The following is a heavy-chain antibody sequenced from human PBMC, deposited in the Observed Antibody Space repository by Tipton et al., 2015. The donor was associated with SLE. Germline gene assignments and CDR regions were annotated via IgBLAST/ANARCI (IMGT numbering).Heavy chain of an antibody. CDR2: ISSSGSTI. D-gene: IGHD6-13*01. CDR3: ARGGGKAAGTSGWFDP. V-gene: IGHV3-48*03. CDR1: GFTFSSYE. J-gene: IGHJ5*02. Sequence: EASGFTFSSYEMNWVRQAPGKGLEWVSYISSSGSTIYYADSVKGRFTISRDNAKNSLYLQMNSLRAEDTAVYYCARGGGKAAGTSGWFDPWGQGTLVTVSS.